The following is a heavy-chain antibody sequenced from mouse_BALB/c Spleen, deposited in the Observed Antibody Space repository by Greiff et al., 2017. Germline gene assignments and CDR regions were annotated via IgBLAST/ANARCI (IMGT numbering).Heavy chain of an antibody. J-gene: IGHJ2*01. CDR3: SRSGATEVENYFDY. Sequence: EVQLQESGPDLVKPGASVKLSCKASGYSFTGYYMHWVQQSHGKSLEWIGRVNPNNGGTSYNQKFKGKAIVTVDKSSSTAYMELRSLTSEDSAVYDGSRSGATEVENYFDYWGQGTTLTVSS. CDR2: VNPNNGGT. D-gene: IGHD1-1*01. CDR1: GYSFTGYY. V-gene: IGHV1-26*01.